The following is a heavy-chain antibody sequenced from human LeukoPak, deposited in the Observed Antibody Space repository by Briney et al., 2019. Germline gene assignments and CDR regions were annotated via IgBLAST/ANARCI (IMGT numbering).Heavy chain of an antibody. CDR2: ISYDGGNK. CDR1: GFTFSNYG. J-gene: IGHJ6*02. CDR3: ARELDVYYYNYGMDV. Sequence: GGFLRLSCAASGFTFSNYGIHWVRQAPGKGLEWVAVISYDGGNKYYADFVKGRFSISRDNSKNTLYLHMNSLRAEDTALYHCARELDVYYYNYGMDVWGQGTTVTVSS. D-gene: IGHD1-1*01. V-gene: IGHV3-30*03.